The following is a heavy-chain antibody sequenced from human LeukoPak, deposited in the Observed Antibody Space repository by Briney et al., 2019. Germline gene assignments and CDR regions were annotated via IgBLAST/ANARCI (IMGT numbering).Heavy chain of an antibody. CDR3: ARTDDSSGYYYRDPFDY. CDR2: HSGST. V-gene: IGHV4-4*02. Sequence: HSGSTNYNPSLKSRVTISVDKSKNQFSLKPSSVTAADTAVYYCARTDDSSGYYYRDPFDYWGQGTLVTVSS. D-gene: IGHD3-22*01. J-gene: IGHJ4*02.